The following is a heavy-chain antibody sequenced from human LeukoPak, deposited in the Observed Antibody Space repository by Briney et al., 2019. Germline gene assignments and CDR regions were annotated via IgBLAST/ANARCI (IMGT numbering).Heavy chain of an antibody. CDR1: GFSLSTNGMG. CDR2: IDWDDDK. Sequence: SGPTLVNPTQTLTLTCTFSGFSLSTNGMGVTWIRQPPGKALEWLAHIDWDDDKYYSTSLKTRLTISKDTSKNQVVLTMTNMDPVDISTYYSSRIEKTRSGYYLLEYWGQGILVTVSS. CDR3: SRIEKTRSGYYLLEY. V-gene: IGHV2-70*01. J-gene: IGHJ4*02. D-gene: IGHD3-22*01.